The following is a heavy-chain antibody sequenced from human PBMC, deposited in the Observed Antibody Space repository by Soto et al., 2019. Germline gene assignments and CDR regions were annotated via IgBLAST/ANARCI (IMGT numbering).Heavy chain of an antibody. CDR2: ISSSSSYI. CDR3: ARGPAKVVPAAIGDLNRGSGAAGY. J-gene: IGHJ4*02. D-gene: IGHD2-2*01. V-gene: IGHV3-21*01. Sequence: PGGSLRLSCAASGFTFSSYSMNWVRQAPGKGLEWVSSISSSSSYIYYADSVKGRFTISRDNAKNSLYLQMNSLRAEDTAVYYCARGPAKVVPAAIGDLNRGSGAAGYWGQGTLVTVSS. CDR1: GFTFSSYS.